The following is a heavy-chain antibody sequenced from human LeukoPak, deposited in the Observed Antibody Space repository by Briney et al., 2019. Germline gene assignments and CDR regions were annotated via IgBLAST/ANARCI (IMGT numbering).Heavy chain of an antibody. CDR3: AGGFDSSGYRLDY. Sequence: SETLSLTCIVSGGSINSNIYSWGWIRQPPGKGLEWIGSMYYSGSTYYNPSLKSRVTISVDTSKNQFSLKLSSVTAADTAVYYCAGGFDSSGYRLDYWGQGTLVTVSS. V-gene: IGHV4-39*07. J-gene: IGHJ4*02. D-gene: IGHD3-22*01. CDR2: MYYSGST. CDR1: GGSINSNIYS.